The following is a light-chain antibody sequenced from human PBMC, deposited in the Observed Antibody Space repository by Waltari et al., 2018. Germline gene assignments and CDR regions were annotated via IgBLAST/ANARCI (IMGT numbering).Light chain of an antibody. Sequence: DIQMTQSPSTLSASVGDRVPIPCRASQNINNWLAWYQQTPGRAPKLLIYEASSLESGVPSRFRGSGSGTLFTLTITSLQPDDVALYYCQQYKTFSRTFGQGTQVEIK. V-gene: IGKV1-5*01. CDR2: EAS. CDR3: QQYKTFSRT. J-gene: IGKJ1*01. CDR1: QNINNW.